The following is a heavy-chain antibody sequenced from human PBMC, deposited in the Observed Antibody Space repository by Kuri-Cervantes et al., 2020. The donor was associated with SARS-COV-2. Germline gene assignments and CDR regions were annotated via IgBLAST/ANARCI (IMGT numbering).Heavy chain of an antibody. V-gene: IGHV4-30-4*01. CDR2: IYYSGIT. D-gene: IGHD3-10*01. CDR3: ARGGGYCGSTTFFNYPDD. CDR1: GDSISGGDYN. J-gene: IGHJ4*02. Sequence: LTLSCTVSGDSISGGDYNWSWIRQTPGKGLEWIGNIYYSGITHYASSLKSRVTMSIDTSKNEFSLELRSVTAADTAVYFCARGGGYCGSTTFFNYPDDWGQGTLVTVSS.